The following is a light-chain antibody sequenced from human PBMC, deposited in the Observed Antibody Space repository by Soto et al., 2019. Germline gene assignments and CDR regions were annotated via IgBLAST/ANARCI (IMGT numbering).Light chain of an antibody. CDR3: QQSYSTPGT. V-gene: IGKV1-39*01. CDR2: AAS. CDR1: QSISSY. Sequence: DVQMTQSKSSLSASVGDRVTITCRASQSISSYLNWYQQKPGKAPKLLIYAASSLQSGVPSRFSGSGSGTDFTLTISSLQPEDFATYYCQQSYSTPGTFGPGTKVDIK. J-gene: IGKJ3*01.